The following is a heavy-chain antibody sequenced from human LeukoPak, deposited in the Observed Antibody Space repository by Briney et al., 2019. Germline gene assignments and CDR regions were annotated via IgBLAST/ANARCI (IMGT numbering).Heavy chain of an antibody. Sequence: GGSLTLSCAVSRLTFSDYYMVWLRQSTGKGREWLSHIISSGRHIFYTDSVKGRFPIYRDNAKGSLHLQMNSLTAEDTAIYYCARDYLRTAVTTWGYWGQGTPVTVSS. J-gene: IGHJ4*02. D-gene: IGHD4-17*01. CDR2: IISSGRHI. CDR3: ARDYLRTAVTTWGY. V-gene: IGHV3-11*04. CDR1: RLTFSDYY.